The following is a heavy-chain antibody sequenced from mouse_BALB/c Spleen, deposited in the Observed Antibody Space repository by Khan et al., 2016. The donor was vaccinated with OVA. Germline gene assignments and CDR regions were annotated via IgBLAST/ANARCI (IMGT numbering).Heavy chain of an antibody. J-gene: IGHJ2*01. CDR2: ISGDSSTI. CDR3: ARSYFYGYYFDQ. V-gene: IGHV5-17*02. D-gene: IGHD1-1*01. CDR1: EFTFSSFG. Sequence: EVELVESGGGLVQPGGSRKLSCVASEFTFSSFGMPWVRQAPEKGLEWVAYISGDSSTIYYTDTVKGRFTISRDNPKNTLFLQMTSLRSEDMAMYYCARSYFYGYYFDQWGQGTTLTVSS.